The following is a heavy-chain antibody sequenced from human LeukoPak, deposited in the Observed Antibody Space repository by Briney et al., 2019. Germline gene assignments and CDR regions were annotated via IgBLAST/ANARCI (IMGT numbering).Heavy chain of an antibody. Sequence: PGGSLRLSCAASGFTFSSYSMNWVRQAPGKGLEWVSSISSSSSYIYYADSVKGRFTISRDNAKNSLYLQMNSLRAEDTAVYYCARIKISQDTPSYYYGMDVWGQGTTVTVSS. CDR1: GFTFSSYS. J-gene: IGHJ6*02. CDR2: ISSSSSYI. CDR3: ARIKISQDTPSYYYGMDV. V-gene: IGHV3-21*01. D-gene: IGHD2-15*01.